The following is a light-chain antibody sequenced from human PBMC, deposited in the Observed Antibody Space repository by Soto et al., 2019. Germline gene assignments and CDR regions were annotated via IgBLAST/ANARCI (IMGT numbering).Light chain of an antibody. CDR1: QYINTR. CDR3: QHYNSYSEA. Sequence: IVLTQSPATLSSFPVDRVTLSCRASQYINTRLAWYQHRPGQAPRLLIYGASNRATGIPDRFSGSGSGTDFTLTISSLQPDDFATYYCQHYNSYSEAFGQGTKVDIK. J-gene: IGKJ1*01. CDR2: GAS. V-gene: IGKV3D-15*01.